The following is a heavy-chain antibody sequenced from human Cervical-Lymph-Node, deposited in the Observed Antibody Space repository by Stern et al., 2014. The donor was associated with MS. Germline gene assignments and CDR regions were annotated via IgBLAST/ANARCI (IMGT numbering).Heavy chain of an antibody. CDR3: ARVTLEFDF. CDR1: GGSINSGNW. Sequence: QVQLQESGPGLVKPSGTLSLTCAVSGGSINSGNWWSWVRQPPQKGLEGIGEIDLSGSTDYTPSLKSRATISINHSKNPVSLSLNSVTAADTAVYYCARVTLEFDFWGQGALVSVSS. D-gene: IGHD2-21*02. CDR2: IDLSGST. J-gene: IGHJ4*02. V-gene: IGHV4-4*02.